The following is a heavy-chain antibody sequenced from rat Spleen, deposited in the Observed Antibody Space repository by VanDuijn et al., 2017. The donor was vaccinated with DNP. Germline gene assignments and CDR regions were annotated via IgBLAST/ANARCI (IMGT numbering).Heavy chain of an antibody. CDR2: INYDGGGT. CDR1: GFTFSFYG. V-gene: IGHV5-20*01. J-gene: IGHJ2*01. Sequence: EVQLVESGGGLVQPGRSLKLSCAASGFTFSFYGMAWVRQAPTKGLEWVASINYDGGGTYYRDSVKGRFTISRDNAKISLYLQMDSLRSEDTATYYCTTDYYDGNYYPGYWGQGVMVTVSS. D-gene: IGHD1-12*02. CDR3: TTDYYDGNYYPGY.